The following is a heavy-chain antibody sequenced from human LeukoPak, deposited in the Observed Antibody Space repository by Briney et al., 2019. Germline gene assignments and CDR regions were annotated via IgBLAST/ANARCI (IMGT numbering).Heavy chain of an antibody. J-gene: IGHJ6*02. CDR3: ARVAARYVGMDV. V-gene: IGHV4-61*01. CDR2: IYYSGST. CDR1: GGSISSSNW. Sequence: KPSGTLSLTCAVSGGSISSSNWWSWIRQPPGKGLEWIGYIYYSGSTNYNPSLKSRVTVSVDTSKKQVSLNLSSVTAADTAVYYCARVAARYVGMDVWGQGTTVTVSS. D-gene: IGHD6-6*01.